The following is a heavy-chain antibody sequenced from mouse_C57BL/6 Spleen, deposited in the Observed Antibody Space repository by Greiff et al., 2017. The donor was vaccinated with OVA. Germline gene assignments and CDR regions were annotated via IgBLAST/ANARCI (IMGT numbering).Heavy chain of an antibody. V-gene: IGHV5-17*01. CDR1: GFTFSDYG. J-gene: IGHJ4*01. D-gene: IGHD4-1*01. CDR3: ARGTGTDAMDY. Sequence: EVQLQESGGGLVKPGGSLKLSCAASGFTFSDYGMHWVRQAPEKGLEWVAYISSGSSTIYYADTVKGRFTISRDNAKNTLFLQMTSLRSEDTAMYYCARGTGTDAMDYWGQGTSVTVSS. CDR2: ISSGSSTI.